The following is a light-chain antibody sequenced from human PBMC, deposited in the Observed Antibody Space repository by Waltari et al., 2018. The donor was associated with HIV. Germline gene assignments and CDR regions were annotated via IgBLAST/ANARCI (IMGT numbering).Light chain of an antibody. Sequence: DIQMTQSPSSVSASVGDRVTLTCRASQIITSHLNWYQQRRGKAPKLLIHSASVLESGVPSRFSGSGTGTDYTLTISSLQPEDFATYYCQQSYTLPLTFGPGTKVDIK. CDR1: QIITSH. V-gene: IGKV1-39*01. CDR3: QQSYTLPLT. CDR2: SAS. J-gene: IGKJ3*01.